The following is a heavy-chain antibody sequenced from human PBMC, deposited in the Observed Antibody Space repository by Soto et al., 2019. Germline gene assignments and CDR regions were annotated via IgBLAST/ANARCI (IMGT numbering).Heavy chain of an antibody. J-gene: IGHJ5*02. D-gene: IGHD3-10*01. CDR1: GGSISSPNFY. V-gene: IGHV4-31*03. CDR2: IYYNGTA. CDR3: ARSVTP. Sequence: SETLSLTCTVSGGSISSPNFYWSWIRQHPGKGLEWIGHIYYNGTAYYNPTLKSRVSISVDTSKNQFSLKLSSVTAADTAVYYCARSVTPWGQGTLVTVSS.